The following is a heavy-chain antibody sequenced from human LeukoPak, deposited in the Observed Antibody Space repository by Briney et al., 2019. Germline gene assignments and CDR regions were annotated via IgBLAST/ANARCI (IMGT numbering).Heavy chain of an antibody. V-gene: IGHV1-46*01. D-gene: IGHD6-13*01. CDR3: AGSSVERQQLARFDY. CDR2: IDLSGGGT. Sequence: GASVKVSCKASGYTFTSYYMHWVRQASGQGVEWMGIIDLSGGGTSYAQKFQGRVTMTRDTSTSTVYMDVSSLRSEDTAVYYCAGSSVERQQLARFDYWGQGTLVTVSS. J-gene: IGHJ4*02. CDR1: GYTFTSYY.